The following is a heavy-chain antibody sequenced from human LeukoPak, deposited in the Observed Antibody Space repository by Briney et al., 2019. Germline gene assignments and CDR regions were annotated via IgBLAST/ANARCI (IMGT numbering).Heavy chain of an antibody. V-gene: IGHV4-59*01. J-gene: IGHJ6*02. CDR3: ARDPGVQQGYYYYGMDV. D-gene: IGHD6-13*01. CDR1: NVSINSYY. CDR2: VYNSGNT. Sequence: SETLSLTCTVANVSINSYYWTWIRQPPGKALEWIGYVYNSGNTKYKPSLKSRVTISVDTSKNQFSLKLSSVTAADTAVYYCARDPGVQQGYYYYGMDVWGQGTTVTVSS.